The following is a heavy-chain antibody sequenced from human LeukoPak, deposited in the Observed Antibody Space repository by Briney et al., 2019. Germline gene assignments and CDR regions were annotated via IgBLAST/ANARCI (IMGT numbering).Heavy chain of an antibody. Sequence: SETLSLTCTVSGGSISSYYWRWIRQPAGKGLEWIGRIYTSGSTNYNPSLKSRVTMSVDTSKNQFSLKLSSVTAADTAVYYCARSGSFSDWFDPWGQGTLVTVSS. CDR3: ARSGSFSDWFDP. D-gene: IGHD1-26*01. CDR1: GGSISSYY. V-gene: IGHV4-4*07. J-gene: IGHJ5*02. CDR2: IYTSGST.